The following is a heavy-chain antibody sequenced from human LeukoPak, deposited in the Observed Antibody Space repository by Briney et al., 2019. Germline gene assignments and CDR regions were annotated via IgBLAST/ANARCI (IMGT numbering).Heavy chain of an antibody. Sequence: GASVKVSCKASGYTFTSYDINWVRQAPGQGLEWMGGSIPMFGTTNFAPEFQGRVTITADEFTNTAYMELTSLKSEDTAVYYCARGTTVTTAVLVPNDAFDIWGQGTMVTVSS. V-gene: IGHV1-69*13. CDR3: ARGTTVTTAVLVPNDAFDI. J-gene: IGHJ3*02. CDR1: GYTFTSYD. D-gene: IGHD4-17*01. CDR2: SIPMFGTT.